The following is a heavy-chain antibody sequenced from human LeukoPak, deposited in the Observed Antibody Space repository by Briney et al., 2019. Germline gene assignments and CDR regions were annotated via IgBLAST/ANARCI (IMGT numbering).Heavy chain of an antibody. CDR2: IYHSGST. D-gene: IGHD2-2*01. Sequence: PSETLSLTCAVSGYPISSGYYWGWIRQPPGQGLEWIGSIYHSGSTYYNPSLKSRVTISVDTSKNHFSLKLSSVTAADTAVYYCASSGVVVPAVDFDYWGQGTLVTVSS. CDR3: ASSGVVVPAVDFDY. CDR1: GYPISSGYY. J-gene: IGHJ4*02. V-gene: IGHV4-38-2*01.